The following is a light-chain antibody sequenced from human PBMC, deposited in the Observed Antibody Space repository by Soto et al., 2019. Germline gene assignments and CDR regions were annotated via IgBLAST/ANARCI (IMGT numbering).Light chain of an antibody. Sequence: EIVLTQSPATLSLSPGERATLSCRASQSVSSYLGWYQQKPGKPPRLLLYAAANRATRIPARFSGSGSGTAFTLTISSLEPEDLAVYYCHQRSSWPLTFGGGTKVEIK. CDR1: QSVSSY. CDR3: HQRSSWPLT. V-gene: IGKV3-11*01. J-gene: IGKJ4*01. CDR2: AAA.